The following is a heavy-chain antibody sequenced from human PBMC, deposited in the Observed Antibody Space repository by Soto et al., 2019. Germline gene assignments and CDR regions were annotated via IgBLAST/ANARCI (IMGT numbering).Heavy chain of an antibody. Sequence: QVQLVESGGGVVQPGRSLRLSCAASGFKFSTYAMYWVRQAPGKGLEWVAVIWYDGSNKYYADSVKGRFTISRDNSKNTLYLQINSLRAEDTAVYYCARDLGGSPTGYSSGWPIDYWDQGTLVSVSS. CDR1: GFKFSTYA. V-gene: IGHV3-33*01. D-gene: IGHD6-19*01. CDR2: IWYDGSNK. CDR3: ARDLGGSPTGYSSGWPIDY. J-gene: IGHJ4*02.